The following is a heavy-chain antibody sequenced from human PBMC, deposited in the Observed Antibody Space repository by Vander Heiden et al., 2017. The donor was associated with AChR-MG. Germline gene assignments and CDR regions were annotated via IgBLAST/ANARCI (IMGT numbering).Heavy chain of an antibody. D-gene: IGHD5-12*01. Sequence: EVQLLESGGGLVQPGGSLSLSCAASGFAFGSDAMSWVRQARGKGLEWVSAISGSGGSTYYADSVKGRFTISRDNSKNTLYLQMNSLRAEDTAVYYCAKGDGYNFVYYFDYWGQGTLVTVSS. CDR3: AKGDGYNFVYYFDY. CDR1: GFAFGSDA. CDR2: ISGSGGST. J-gene: IGHJ4*02. V-gene: IGHV3-23*01.